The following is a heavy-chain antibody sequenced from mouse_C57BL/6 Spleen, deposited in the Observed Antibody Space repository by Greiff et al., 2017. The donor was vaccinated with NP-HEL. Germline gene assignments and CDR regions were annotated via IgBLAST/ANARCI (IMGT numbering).Heavy chain of an antibody. CDR1: GFTFSDYY. Sequence: VQLKESEGGLVQPGSSMKLSCTASGFTFSDYYMAWVRQVPEKGLEWVANINYDGSSTYYLDSLKSRFIISRDNAKNILYLQMSSLKSEDTATYYCARDQDNDGYYGMDYWGQGTSVTVSS. CDR2: INYDGSST. CDR3: ARDQDNDGYYGMDY. J-gene: IGHJ4*01. V-gene: IGHV5-16*01. D-gene: IGHD2-3*01.